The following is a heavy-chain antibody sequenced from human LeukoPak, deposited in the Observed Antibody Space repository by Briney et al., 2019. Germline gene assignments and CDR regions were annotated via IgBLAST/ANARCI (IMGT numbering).Heavy chain of an antibody. CDR1: GFTFSSYW. D-gene: IGHD1-1*01. CDR3: ARDGSGYYYYYMDV. J-gene: IGHJ6*03. Sequence: TGGSLRLFCAASGFTFSSYWMSWVRQAPGKGLEWVANIKQDGSEKYYVDSVKGRFTISRDNAKNSLYLQMNSLRAEDTAVYYCARDGSGYYYYYMDVWGKGTTVTVSS. V-gene: IGHV3-7*01. CDR2: IKQDGSEK.